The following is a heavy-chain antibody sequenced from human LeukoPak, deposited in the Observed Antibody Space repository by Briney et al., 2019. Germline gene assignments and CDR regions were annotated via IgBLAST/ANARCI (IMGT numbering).Heavy chain of an antibody. Sequence: GESLKISCKGSSYSFTNYWIIWVRQMPGKGLEWMGRIDPSDSYTNYSPSFQGHVTISADKSISTAYLQWSSLKASDTAMYYCARLRPRYDCGMDVWGQGTSVTVSS. CDR3: ARLRPRYDCGMDV. V-gene: IGHV5-10-1*01. CDR1: SYSFTNYW. CDR2: IDPSDSYT. J-gene: IGHJ6*02.